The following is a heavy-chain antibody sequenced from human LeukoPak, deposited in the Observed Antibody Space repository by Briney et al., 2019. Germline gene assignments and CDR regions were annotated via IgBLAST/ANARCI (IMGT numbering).Heavy chain of an antibody. CDR1: GFTFNTHA. V-gene: IGHV3-23*01. D-gene: IGHD3-10*01. CDR2: ITSSGRTP. CDR3: AKDRPNFYETSGSYYKIKGDF. Sequence: PGGSLRLSCEASGFTFNTHAMSWVRQAPGKGLGWGASITSSGRTPYYTDSVKGRFTISRDNSKNTLYLQMNSLRGEDTAVYYCAKDRPNFYETSGSYYKIKGDFWGQGSLVTVSS. J-gene: IGHJ4*02.